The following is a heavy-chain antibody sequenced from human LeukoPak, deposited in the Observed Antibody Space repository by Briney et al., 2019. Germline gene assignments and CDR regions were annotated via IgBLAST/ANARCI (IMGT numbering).Heavy chain of an antibody. V-gene: IGHV4-59*11. J-gene: IGHJ3*02. D-gene: IGHD4-23*01. CDR3: ARSPLYGGVAFDS. CDR1: GGSISSHY. Sequence: PSETLSLTCTVSGGSISSHYWSWIRQPPGKGLEWIGYLYYSGSTNYNPTLKSRVTISVDTSKNQFSLKLSSVTAADTAVDYCARSPLYGGVAFDSWGQGTMVAVSS. CDR2: LYYSGST.